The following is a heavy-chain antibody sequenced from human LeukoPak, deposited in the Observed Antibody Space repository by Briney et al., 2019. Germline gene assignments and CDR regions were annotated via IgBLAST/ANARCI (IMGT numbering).Heavy chain of an antibody. D-gene: IGHD6-19*01. Sequence: GESLKISCKGSGYSFTSHWIAWVRQMPGKGLEWMGLIYPGDSDTRYSPSFQGQVTISADKSISTAYLRWSSLKTSDTAMYYCVRLDSSGWYYFDYWGQGTLVTVSS. V-gene: IGHV5-51*01. CDR1: GYSFTSHW. CDR2: IYPGDSDT. J-gene: IGHJ4*02. CDR3: VRLDSSGWYYFDY.